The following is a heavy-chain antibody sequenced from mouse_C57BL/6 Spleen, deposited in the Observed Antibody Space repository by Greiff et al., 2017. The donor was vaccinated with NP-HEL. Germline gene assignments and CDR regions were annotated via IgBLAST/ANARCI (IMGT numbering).Heavy chain of an antibody. J-gene: IGHJ2*01. CDR3: AREGFYGSRDYIDY. V-gene: IGHV1-72*01. CDR1: GYTFTSYW. D-gene: IGHD1-1*01. CDR2: IDPNSGGT. Sequence: QVHVKQPGAELVKPGASVKLSCKASGYTFTSYWMHWVKQRPGRGLEWIGRIDPNSGGTKYKEKFKSKATLTIDKPSSTAYMQLSSLTSEDSAVYYCAREGFYGSRDYIDYWGQGTTLTVSS.